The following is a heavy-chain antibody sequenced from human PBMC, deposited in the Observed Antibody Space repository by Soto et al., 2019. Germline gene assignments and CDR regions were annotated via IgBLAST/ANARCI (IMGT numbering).Heavy chain of an antibody. CDR1: GYTFTSYG. V-gene: IGHV1-18*01. CDR3: ARDSFKYCTNGVCLFDY. J-gene: IGHJ4*02. CDR2: ISAYNGNT. Sequence: QVQLVQSGAEVKKPGASVKVSCKASGYTFTSYGISWVRQAPGQGLEWMGWISAYNGNTNYAQKLQGRVTITTDTSTSTAYMELRSLRSDDTAVYYCARDSFKYCTNGVCLFDYWGQGTLVTVSS. D-gene: IGHD2-8*01.